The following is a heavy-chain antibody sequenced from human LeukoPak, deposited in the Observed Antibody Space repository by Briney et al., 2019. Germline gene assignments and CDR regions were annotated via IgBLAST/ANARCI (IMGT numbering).Heavy chain of an antibody. J-gene: IGHJ4*02. Sequence: GGSLRLSCAASRFTFSSYAVSCVPQAPGKGLEWVSSIIGSGGSTYSADSVKGRFTISRDNFKKTLYLQINSLRAEDTSLYYSAKDRSCTNDICHGDFDYWGQGTLVTVSS. V-gene: IGHV3-23*01. CDR1: RFTFSSYA. CDR3: AKDRSCTNDICHGDFDY. D-gene: IGHD2-8*01. CDR2: IIGSGGST.